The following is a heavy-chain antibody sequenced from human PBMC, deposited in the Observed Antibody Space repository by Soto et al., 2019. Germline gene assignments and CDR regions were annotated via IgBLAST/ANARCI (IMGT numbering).Heavy chain of an antibody. CDR2: ILKTGST. J-gene: IGHJ5*02. CDR1: GGSISSYH. Sequence: ASETLSLTCTVSGGSISSYHWSWIRQSPGKGLEWIGYILKTGSTEYNPSLKSRVTISLDTSKNQFSLNVSSMTAADTAVYYCAKFQTMVRGVHRGNWFDPWGQGTQVTVSS. CDR3: AKFQTMVRGVHRGNWFDP. V-gene: IGHV4-4*08. D-gene: IGHD3-10*01.